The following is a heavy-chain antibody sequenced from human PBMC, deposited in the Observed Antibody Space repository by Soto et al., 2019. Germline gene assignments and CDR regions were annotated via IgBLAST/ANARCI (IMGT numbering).Heavy chain of an antibody. Sequence: PSETLSLTCTVSGGSISSGGYYWSWIRQHPGKGLEWIGYIYYSGSTYYNPPLKSRVTISVDTSKNQFSLKLSSVTAADTAVYYCAASCVGCGGFNYYGMDVWGQGTTVTVSS. CDR1: GGSISSGGYY. CDR2: IYYSGST. J-gene: IGHJ6*02. CDR3: AASCVGCGGFNYYGMDV. D-gene: IGHD2-21*01. V-gene: IGHV4-31*03.